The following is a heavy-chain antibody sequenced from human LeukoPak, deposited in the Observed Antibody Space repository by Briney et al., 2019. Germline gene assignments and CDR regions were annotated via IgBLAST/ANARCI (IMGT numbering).Heavy chain of an antibody. CDR1: GGSFSGYY. CDR3: ARGPRYWIVVVPAAKFDY. D-gene: IGHD2-2*01. V-gene: IGHV4-34*01. J-gene: IGHJ4*02. CDR2: INHSGST. Sequence: SETLSLTCAVYGGSFSGYYWSWIRQPPGKGLEWIGEINHSGSTNYNPSLKSRVTISVDTSKNQFSLKLSSVTAADTAVYYCARGPRYWIVVVPAAKFDYWGQGTLVTVSS.